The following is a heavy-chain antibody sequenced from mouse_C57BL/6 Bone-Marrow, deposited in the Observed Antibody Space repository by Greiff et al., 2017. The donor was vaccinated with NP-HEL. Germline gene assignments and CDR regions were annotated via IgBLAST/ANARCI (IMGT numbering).Heavy chain of an antibody. Sequence: QVQLQQPGAELVKPGASVKLSCKASGYTFTSYWMHWVKQRPGQGLEWIGMIHPNSGSTNYNEKFKSKATLTVDKSSSTAYMQLSSLTSEDSAVYYCARLGLLLRWGYYAMDYGGRGTGVTVSA. CDR2: IHPNSGST. J-gene: IGHJ4*01. V-gene: IGHV1-64*01. D-gene: IGHD1-1*01. CDR3: ARLGLLLRWGYYAMDY. CDR1: GYTFTSYW.